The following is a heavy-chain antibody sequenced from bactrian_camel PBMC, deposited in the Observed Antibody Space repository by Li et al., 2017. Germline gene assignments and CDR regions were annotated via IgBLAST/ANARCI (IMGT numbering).Heavy chain of an antibody. CDR2: IDTDGAV. J-gene: IGHJ4*01. V-gene: IGHV3S53*01. D-gene: IGHD2*01. CDR1: YNHRGSC. Sequence: HVQLVESGGGSVQAGGSLRLSCRYNHRGSCMGWFRQAPGKEREGVAAIDTDGAVKYADSVKGRFAVSRDNANNTVNLMMNSLKPEDTAMYYCAANFGPYCSGPYLARRANFLGQGTQVTVS.